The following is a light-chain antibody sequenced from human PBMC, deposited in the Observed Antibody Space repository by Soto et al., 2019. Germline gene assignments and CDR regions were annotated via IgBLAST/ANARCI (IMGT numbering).Light chain of an antibody. J-gene: IGLJ3*02. V-gene: IGLV2-14*01. CDR3: STYTNSITWL. Sequence: QSVLTQPASVSGSPGQSITISCNGTSSDAVSWYQVHPDKAPKLLIYGVSNRPSGVSSRFSGSKSGNTASLTISGLQAEDEADYYCSTYTNSITWLFGGGTKLTVL. CDR2: GVS. CDR1: SSDA.